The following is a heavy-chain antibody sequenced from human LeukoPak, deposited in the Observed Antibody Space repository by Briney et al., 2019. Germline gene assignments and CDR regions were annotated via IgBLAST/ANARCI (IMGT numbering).Heavy chain of an antibody. CDR3: ARDRHQLLPGEDY. J-gene: IGHJ4*02. D-gene: IGHD2-2*01. CDR1: GYTFTGYY. CDR2: INPNSGGT. Sequence: ASVKVSCKASGYTFTGYYMHWVRQAPGQGLEWVGWINPNSGGTNYAQKFQGRVTMTRDTSISTAYMELSRLRSDDTAVYYCARDRHQLLPGEDYWGQGTLSPSPQ. V-gene: IGHV1-2*02.